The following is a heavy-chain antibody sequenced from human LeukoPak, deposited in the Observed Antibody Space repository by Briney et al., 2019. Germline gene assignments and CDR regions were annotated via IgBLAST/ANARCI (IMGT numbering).Heavy chain of an antibody. J-gene: IGHJ4*02. D-gene: IGHD3-22*01. CDR2: IWYDGSNK. V-gene: IGHV3-33*01. CDR1: GFTFSTSG. Sequence: GGSLRLSCAASGFTFSTSGMHWVRQAPGKGLEWVAVIWYDGSNKHHAESVKGRFSISRDNSKSTLYLQMSSLRAEDTAVYYCARARGVSTGYRPIDYWGQGTLVTVSS. CDR3: ARARGVSTGYRPIDY.